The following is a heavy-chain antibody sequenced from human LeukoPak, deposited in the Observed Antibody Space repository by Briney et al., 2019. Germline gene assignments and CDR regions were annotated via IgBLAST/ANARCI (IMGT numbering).Heavy chain of an antibody. V-gene: IGHV4-38-2*02. J-gene: IGHJ4*02. CDR1: GYSISNSYY. CDR3: ARDAQTYYYDTSGYYFEY. CDR2: IYHTGGT. D-gene: IGHD3-22*01. Sequence: SETLSLTCAVSGYSISNSYYWGWIRQPPGKGLEWIGSIYHTGGTYYNPSLKSRVTISIDTSKNRFSLNLSSVTAADTAVYYCARDAQTYYYDTSGYYFEYWGQGTLVTVSS.